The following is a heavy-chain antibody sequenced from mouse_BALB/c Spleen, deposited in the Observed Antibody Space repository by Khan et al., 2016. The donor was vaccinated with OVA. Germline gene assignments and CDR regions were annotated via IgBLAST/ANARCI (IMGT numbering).Heavy chain of an antibody. CDR1: GFTFSSYT. Sequence: EVELVESGGGLVMPGGSLKLSCAASGFTFSSYTMSWVRQTPEKRLEWVATISSGGDNTYYPDSVKGRFTISRDNAKNNLYMQMSSLRSEDTALYYCARSNYGAFAYWGQGTLVTVSA. V-gene: IGHV5-9*03. CDR3: ARSNYGAFAY. CDR2: ISSGGDNT. D-gene: IGHD1-1*02. J-gene: IGHJ3*01.